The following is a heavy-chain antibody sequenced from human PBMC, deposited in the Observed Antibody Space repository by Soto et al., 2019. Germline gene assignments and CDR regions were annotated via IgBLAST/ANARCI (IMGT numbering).Heavy chain of an antibody. J-gene: IGHJ6*02. D-gene: IGHD5-12*01. V-gene: IGHV1-69*01. Sequence: QVQLVQSGAEVKKPGSSVKVSCKASGGTFSSYAISWVRQAPGQGLEWMGGIIPIFGTANCAQKFQGRVTITADESTSTAYMELSSLRSEDTAVYYCARDPATGGSYYYYGMDVWGQGTTVTVSS. CDR3: ARDPATGGSYYYYGMDV. CDR1: GGTFSSYA. CDR2: IIPIFGTA.